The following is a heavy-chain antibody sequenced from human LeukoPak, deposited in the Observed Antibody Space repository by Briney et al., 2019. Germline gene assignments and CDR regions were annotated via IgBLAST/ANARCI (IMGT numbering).Heavy chain of an antibody. Sequence: NPSETLSLTCTVSGGSISSYYWSWIRQPPGKGLEWIGYIYYSGSTNYNPSLKSRVTISVDTSKNQFSLKLSSVTAADTAVYYCARYLIGLGISTFDYWGQGTLVTVSS. CDR1: GGSISSYY. CDR3: ARYLIGLGISTFDY. D-gene: IGHD7-27*01. V-gene: IGHV4-59*01. CDR2: IYYSGST. J-gene: IGHJ4*02.